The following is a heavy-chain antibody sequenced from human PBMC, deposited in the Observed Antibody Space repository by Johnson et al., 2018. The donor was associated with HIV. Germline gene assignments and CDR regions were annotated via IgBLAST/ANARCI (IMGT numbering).Heavy chain of an antibody. CDR2: ISYDGSNK. V-gene: IGHV3-30*03. D-gene: IGHD3-10*01. Sequence: QVQLVESGGGLVKREGSLRLSCAPSGFIFSNAWMSWVRQAPGKGLEWVAVISYDGSNKYYADSVKGRFSISRDNAKSSVYLQMNSLRAEDTAVSYWSRRGLANAFDIWGQGTMVTVSS. CDR3: SRRGLANAFDI. CDR1: GFIFSNAW. J-gene: IGHJ3*02.